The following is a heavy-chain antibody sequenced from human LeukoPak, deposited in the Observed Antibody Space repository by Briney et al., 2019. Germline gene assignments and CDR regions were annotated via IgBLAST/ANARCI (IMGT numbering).Heavy chain of an antibody. D-gene: IGHD3-10*01. CDR3: ARGGSGSYFSWLDP. CDR2: INPNSGGT. Sequence: ASVKVSCKASGYTFTGYYIHWMRQAPGQGLECMGWINPNSGGTNYAQKFQGRVTMTRDTSISTAYMELNRLRSDDTAVYYCARGGSGSYFSWLDPWRRGTLVTVSS. J-gene: IGHJ5*02. V-gene: IGHV1-2*02. CDR1: GYTFTGYY.